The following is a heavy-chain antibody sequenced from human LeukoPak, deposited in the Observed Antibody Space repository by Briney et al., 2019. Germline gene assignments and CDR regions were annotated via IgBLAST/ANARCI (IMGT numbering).Heavy chain of an antibody. J-gene: IGHJ4*02. CDR3: AVAVAGYFDY. D-gene: IGHD6-19*01. CDR2: INSDGSST. V-gene: IGHV3-74*01. Sequence: PGGSLRLSCAASGFTFSSYWMHWVRQAPGKGLVWVSRINSDGSSTTYADSVKGRFTISRDNAKNTLYLQMNNLRVEDTTVYYCAVAVAGYFDYWGQGTLVTVSS. CDR1: GFTFSSYW.